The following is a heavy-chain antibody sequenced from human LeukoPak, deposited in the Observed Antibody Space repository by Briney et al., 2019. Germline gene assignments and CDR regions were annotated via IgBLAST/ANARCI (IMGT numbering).Heavy chain of an antibody. V-gene: IGHV3-23*01. CDR2: ISGSGGST. D-gene: IGHD3-22*01. CDR3: AKGSDNYDSSGYYGFHTFFDY. CDR1: GFTFSSYA. J-gene: IGHJ4*02. Sequence: GGSLRLSCAASGFTFSSYAMSWVRQAPGKGLEWVSAISGSGGSTYYADSVKGRFTISRDNSKNTLYLQMNSLRAEDTAVYYCAKGSDNYDSSGYYGFHTFFDYWGQGTLVTVSS.